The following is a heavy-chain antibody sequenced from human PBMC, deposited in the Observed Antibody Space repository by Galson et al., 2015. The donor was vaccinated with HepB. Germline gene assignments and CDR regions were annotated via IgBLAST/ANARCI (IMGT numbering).Heavy chain of an antibody. CDR3: AKDNWYYDILTGSGDAFDI. J-gene: IGHJ3*02. CDR1: GYTFTGYY. D-gene: IGHD3-9*01. V-gene: IGHV1-2*02. Sequence: SVKVSCKASGYTFTGYYMHWVRQAPGQGLEWMGWINPNSGGTNYAQKFQGGVTMTRDTSISTAYMELSRLRSEDTAVYYCAKDNWYYDILTGSGDAFDIWGQGTMVTVSS. CDR2: INPNSGGT.